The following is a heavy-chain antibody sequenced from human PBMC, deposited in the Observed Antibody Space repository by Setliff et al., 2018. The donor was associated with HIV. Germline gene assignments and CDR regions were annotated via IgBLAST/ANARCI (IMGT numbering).Heavy chain of an antibody. CDR1: GGSLSSYY. CDR2: IYYSGST. D-gene: IGHD5-18*01. Sequence: PSENLSLTCTLSGGSLSSYYWGWIRQPPGQGLELIGYIYYSGSTYYNPSLKSRVTISVDTSNNQFSLKLNSVTAADTAVYYCARTRGYTYGYIDSWAQGTLVTVSS. J-gene: IGHJ4*02. CDR3: ARTRGYTYGYIDS. V-gene: IGHV4-59*08.